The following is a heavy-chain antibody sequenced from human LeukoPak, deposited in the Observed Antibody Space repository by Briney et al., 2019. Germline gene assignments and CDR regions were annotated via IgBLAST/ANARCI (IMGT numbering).Heavy chain of an antibody. CDR2: IYHTGST. Sequence: PSETLSLTCTVSGGSISSSNSYCGWIRQPPGKGLEWIGTIYHTGSTYYNPSLKSRVTISVNTSKNQFSLNLSSVTAADTAVYYCARYYYDSRLFDYWGQGTLVTVSS. CDR1: GGSISSSNSY. CDR3: ARYYYDSRLFDY. J-gene: IGHJ4*02. D-gene: IGHD3-22*01. V-gene: IGHV4-39*01.